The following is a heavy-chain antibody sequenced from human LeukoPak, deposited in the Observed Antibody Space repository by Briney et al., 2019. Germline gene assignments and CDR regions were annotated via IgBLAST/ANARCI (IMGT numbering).Heavy chain of an antibody. J-gene: IGHJ3*02. Sequence: SETLSLTCTVSGGSISSSSYYWGWIRQSPGKGLEWIGSIYYSGSTYYNPSLKSRVTISVDTSKNQFSLKLSSVTAADTAVYYCARADSSGYYKHAFDIWGQGTMVTVSS. V-gene: IGHV4-39*07. CDR1: GGSISSSSYY. D-gene: IGHD3-22*01. CDR2: IYYSGST. CDR3: ARADSSGYYKHAFDI.